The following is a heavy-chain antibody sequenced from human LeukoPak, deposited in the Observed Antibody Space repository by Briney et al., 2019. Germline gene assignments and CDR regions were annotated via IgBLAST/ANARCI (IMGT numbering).Heavy chain of an antibody. J-gene: IGHJ4*02. D-gene: IGHD3-16*01. CDR2: FRSSSNTI. CDR3: VRDHLYSFDY. V-gene: IGHV3-48*02. Sequence: GGSLRLSCAASGFTFSTYSMNWVRQAPGKGLEWVSYFRSSSNTIYYADSVKGRFTISGDNAKNLLYLQMNSLRDEDTAVYYCVRDHLYSFDYWGQGTLVTVSS. CDR1: GFTFSTYS.